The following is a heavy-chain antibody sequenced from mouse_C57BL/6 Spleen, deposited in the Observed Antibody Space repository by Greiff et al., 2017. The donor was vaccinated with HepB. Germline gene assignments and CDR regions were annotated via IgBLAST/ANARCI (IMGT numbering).Heavy chain of an antibody. CDR2: IDPSDSET. V-gene: IGHV1-52*01. CDR1: GYTFTSYW. J-gene: IGHJ4*01. D-gene: IGHD1-1*01. Sequence: QVHVKQSGAELVRPGSSVKLSCKASGYTFTSYWMHWVKQRPIQGLEWIGNIDPSDSETHYNQKFKDKATLTVDKSSSTAYMQLSSLTSEDSAVYYCARGGYYGSSYSYAMDYWGQGTSVTVSS. CDR3: ARGGYYGSSYSYAMDY.